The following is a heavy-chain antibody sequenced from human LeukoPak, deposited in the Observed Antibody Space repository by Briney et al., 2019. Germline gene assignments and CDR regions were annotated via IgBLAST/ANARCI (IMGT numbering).Heavy chain of an antibody. CDR2: ISGSGGST. CDR1: GFTFSSYA. Sequence: PGGSLRLSCAASGFTFSSYAMSWVRQAPGKGLEWVSAISGSGGSTYYADSVKGRFTISKDNSKNTLYLQMNSLRAEDTAVYYCAKGWVIAILYYFDYWGQGTLVTVSS. V-gene: IGHV3-23*01. D-gene: IGHD2-21*01. CDR3: AKGWVIAILYYFDY. J-gene: IGHJ4*02.